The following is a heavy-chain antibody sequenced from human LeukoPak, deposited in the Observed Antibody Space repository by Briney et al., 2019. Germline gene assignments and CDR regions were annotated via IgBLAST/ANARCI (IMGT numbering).Heavy chain of an antibody. CDR2: IYSSGNT. V-gene: IGHV4-59*01. CDR3: ARLRWQLVGHYFDY. D-gene: IGHD1-26*01. Sequence: SETLSLTCSFSGDSISTYYWSWIRQSPGKGLEWIGHIYSSGNTDYNSSLKSRVTISVGTSKSQFSLRLSSVTATDTAVYYCARLRWQLVGHYFDYWGQGILVTVSS. J-gene: IGHJ4*02. CDR1: GDSISTYY.